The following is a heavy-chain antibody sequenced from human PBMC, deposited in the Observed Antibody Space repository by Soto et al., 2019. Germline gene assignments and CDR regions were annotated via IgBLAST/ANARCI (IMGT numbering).Heavy chain of an antibody. V-gene: IGHV4-31*03. Sequence: SETLSLTCTVSGGSISSGGYYWSWIRQHPGKSLEWIGYIYYSGSTYYNPSLKSRVTISVDTSKNQFSLKLSSVTAADTAVYYCARGLYYDSSGYYDTWGQGTLVTVSS. CDR1: GGSISSGGYY. J-gene: IGHJ5*02. CDR2: IYYSGST. CDR3: ARGLYYDSSGYYDT. D-gene: IGHD3-22*01.